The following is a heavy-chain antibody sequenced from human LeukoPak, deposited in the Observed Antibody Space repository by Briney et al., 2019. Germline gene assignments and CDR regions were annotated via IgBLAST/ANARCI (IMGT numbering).Heavy chain of an antibody. CDR3: ARLYDGSAYHADHFDY. CDR2: ISDNGGNT. Sequence: PGGSLRLSCAASGFTFSIYGMGWVRQAPGKGLEWVSSISDNGGNTYYADSVKGRFTISRDNAKNSLYLQMNSLRAEDTAVYYCARLYDGSAYHADHFDYWGQGTLVIVSS. V-gene: IGHV3-21*01. D-gene: IGHD3-22*01. CDR1: GFTFSIYG. J-gene: IGHJ4*02.